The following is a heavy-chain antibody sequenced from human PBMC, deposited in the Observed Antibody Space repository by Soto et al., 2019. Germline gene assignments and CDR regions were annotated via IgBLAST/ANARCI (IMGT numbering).Heavy chain of an antibody. D-gene: IGHD2-2*01. Sequence: SVKVSCKASGGTFSSYAISWVRQAPGQGLEWMGGIIPIFATANYAQKFQGRVMITVDESTSTAYMELSSLRSEDTAVYYCARSVSFRYQLLKRGMDVWGQGTTVTSP. CDR2: IIPIFATA. J-gene: IGHJ6*02. V-gene: IGHV1-69*13. CDR1: GGTFSSYA. CDR3: ARSVSFRYQLLKRGMDV.